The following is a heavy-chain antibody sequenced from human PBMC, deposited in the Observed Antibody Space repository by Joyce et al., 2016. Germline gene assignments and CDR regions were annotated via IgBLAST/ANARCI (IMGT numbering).Heavy chain of an antibody. CDR2: IWYDGNGK. J-gene: IGHJ4*02. V-gene: IGHV3-33*01. CDR3: ARAASRGRWPTHTYYFDY. D-gene: IGHD1-26*01. CDR1: GFTFTNNG. Sequence: QVQLVESGGGVVQPGRSLRLSCAASGFTFTNNGMHWVRQAPGKGLEGVAVIWYDGNGKDYADSVKGRFTISRDTAKNTLYLPMNSLTAEDTAVYFCARAASRGRWPTHTYYFDYWGQGTLVTVSS.